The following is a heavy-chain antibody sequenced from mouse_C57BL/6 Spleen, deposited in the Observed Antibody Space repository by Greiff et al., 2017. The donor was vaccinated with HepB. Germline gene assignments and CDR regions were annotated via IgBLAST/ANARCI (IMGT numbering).Heavy chain of an antibody. CDR1: GYTFTSYW. V-gene: IGHV1-59*01. CDR2: IDPSDSYT. J-gene: IGHJ4*01. D-gene: IGHD1-1*01. Sequence: VPLQQPGAELVRPGPSVKLSCKASGYTFTSYWMHWVKQRPGQGLEWIGVIDPSDSYTNYNQKFKGKATLTVDTSSSTAYMQLSSLTSEDSAVCYCARREATGSSLYYAMDDWGQGTSVTVSS. CDR3: ARREATGSSLYYAMDD.